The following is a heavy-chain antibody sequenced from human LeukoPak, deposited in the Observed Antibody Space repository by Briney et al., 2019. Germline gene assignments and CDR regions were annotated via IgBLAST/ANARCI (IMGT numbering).Heavy chain of an antibody. CDR3: ARDPSPELWFGELQY. CDR1: GYTFTSYD. CDR2: INPNSGGT. Sequence: ASVKVSCKASGYTFTSYDINWVRQAPGQGLGWMGWINPNSGGTNYAQKFQGRVTMTRDTSISTAYMELSRLRSDVTAVYYCARDPSPELWFGELQYWGQGTLVTVSS. V-gene: IGHV1-2*02. D-gene: IGHD3-10*01. J-gene: IGHJ4*02.